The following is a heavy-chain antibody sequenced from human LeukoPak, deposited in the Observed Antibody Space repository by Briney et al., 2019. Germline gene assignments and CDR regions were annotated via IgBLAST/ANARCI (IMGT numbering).Heavy chain of an antibody. CDR2: IYPGDSDT. V-gene: IGHV5-51*01. CDR3: ARLPGGMASTDWFDP. D-gene: IGHD3-16*01. J-gene: IGHJ5*02. CDR1: GYSFTSYW. Sequence: GESLKISCKGSGYSFTSYWIGWVRQMPGKGLEWMGIIYPGDSDTRYSPSFQGQVTISADKSISTAYLQWSSLKASDTAIYYCARLPGGMASTDWFDPWGQGTLVTVSS.